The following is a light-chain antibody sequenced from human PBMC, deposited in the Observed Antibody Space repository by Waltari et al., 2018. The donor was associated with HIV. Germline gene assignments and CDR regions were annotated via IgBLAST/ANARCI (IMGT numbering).Light chain of an antibody. CDR2: NVR. CDR1: SSDVGTYNR. V-gene: IGLV2-11*01. J-gene: IGLJ1*01. CDR3: SSYAGTYIV. Sequence: QPLSVSGSLGQSVTIACTGTSSDVGTYNRVSWYQQSPGKAPKVIIYNVRERPAGVPDRFSGSKSANTASLTISRLQAEDEADYHCSSYAGTYIVFGTGTKVSVL.